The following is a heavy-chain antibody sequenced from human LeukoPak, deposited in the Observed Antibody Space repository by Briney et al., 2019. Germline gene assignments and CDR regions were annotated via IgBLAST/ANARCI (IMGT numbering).Heavy chain of an antibody. CDR3: ARMPTGHDF. J-gene: IGHJ4*02. D-gene: IGHD4-17*01. Sequence: SETLSLTCAVSGTSFSSYYWSWIRQPPGKGLEWIGEVNHSGYTNDNPSLKSRVTISVDPYKHPFSLRLRSVTAADTGVYFCARMPTGHDFWGQGTLATVSS. V-gene: IGHV4-34*01. CDR2: VNHSGYT. CDR1: GTSFSSYY.